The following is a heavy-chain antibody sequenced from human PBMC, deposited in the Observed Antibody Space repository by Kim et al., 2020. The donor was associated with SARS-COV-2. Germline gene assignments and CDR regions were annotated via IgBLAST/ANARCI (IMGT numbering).Heavy chain of an antibody. D-gene: IGHD3-16*02. CDR1: GFTFDDYV. J-gene: IGHJ4*02. Sequence: GGSLRLSCAASGFTFDDYVMHWVRQAPGKGLEWVSGISWNSGSIGYADSVKGRFTISRDNAKNSLYLQMNSLRAEDTALYYCASYLHLGELSSPSYWGQG. CDR3: ASYLHLGELSSPSY. V-gene: IGHV3-9*01. CDR2: ISWNSGSI.